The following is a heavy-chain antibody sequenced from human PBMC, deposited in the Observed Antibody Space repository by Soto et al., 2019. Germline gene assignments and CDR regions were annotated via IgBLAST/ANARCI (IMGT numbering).Heavy chain of an antibody. J-gene: IGHJ5*02. CDR2: IYYTGTT. CDR3: ARGDWFHP. CDR1: GGSISSGDYY. Sequence: PSETLSLTCTVSGGSISSGDYYWNWIRQPPGKGLEWIGYIYYTGTTEYNPSLKSRATLSVDTAKNRFSLNLTSLTAADTAVYYCARGDWFHPWGQGTLVTVSS. V-gene: IGHV4-30-4*01.